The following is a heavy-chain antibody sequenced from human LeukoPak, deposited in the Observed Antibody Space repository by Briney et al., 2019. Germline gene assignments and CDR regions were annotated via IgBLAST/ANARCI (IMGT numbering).Heavy chain of an antibody. CDR3: ARDLIHLWFGEYDAFDI. D-gene: IGHD3-10*01. CDR1: GDSVSSNRAA. CDR2: TYYRSRWYN. V-gene: IGHV6-1*01. Sequence: ASQTLSLSCAISGDSVSSNRAAWNWIRQSPSRGLEWLGRTYYRSRWYNDYAVSVKSRITINPDTSKNQFSLQLNSVTPEDTAVYYCARDLIHLWFGEYDAFDIWGQGTTVTVSS. J-gene: IGHJ3*02.